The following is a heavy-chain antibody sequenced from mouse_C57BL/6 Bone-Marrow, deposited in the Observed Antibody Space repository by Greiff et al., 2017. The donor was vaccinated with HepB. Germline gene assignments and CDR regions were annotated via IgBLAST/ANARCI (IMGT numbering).Heavy chain of an antibody. CDR2: IDPNSGGT. CDR3: ARSGKWDENDY. Sequence: VQLQQPGAELVKPGASVKLSCKASGYTFTSYWMHWVKQRPERGLEWIGRIDPNSGGTKYNETFKGKATLTADKSSSTAYMELRSLTSEDSAVYLCARSGKWDENDYWGRGNTLTVSS. J-gene: IGHJ2*01. D-gene: IGHD4-1*01. V-gene: IGHV1-72*01. CDR1: GYTFTSYW.